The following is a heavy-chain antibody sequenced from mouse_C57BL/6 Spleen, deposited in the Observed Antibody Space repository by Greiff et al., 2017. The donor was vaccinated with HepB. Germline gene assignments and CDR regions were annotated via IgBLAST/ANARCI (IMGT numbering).Heavy chain of an antibody. CDR2: IDPEDGDT. CDR1: GFNIKDYY. D-gene: IGHD1-1*01. V-gene: IGHV14-1*01. CDR3: TLLVITTVEVAY. Sequence: EVQLQQSGAELVRPGASVKLSCTASGFNIKDYYMHWVKQRPEQGLEWIGRIDPEDGDTEYAPKFQGKATMTADTSSNTAYLQLSSLTSEDTAVYYCTLLVITTVEVAYWGQGTLVTVSA. J-gene: IGHJ3*01.